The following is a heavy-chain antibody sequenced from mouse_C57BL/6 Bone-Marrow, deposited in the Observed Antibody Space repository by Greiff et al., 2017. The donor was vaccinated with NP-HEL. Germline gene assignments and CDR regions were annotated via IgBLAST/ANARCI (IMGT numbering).Heavy chain of an antibody. CDR2: ISNGGGST. CDR1: GFTFSDYY. Sequence: EVQLVESGGGLVQPGGSLKLSCAASGFTFSDYYMYWVRQTPEKRLEWVAYISNGGGSTYYLDTVKGRFTISRDNAKNTLYLQMSRLKSEDTAMYYCARHGLAYWGQGTLVTVSA. J-gene: IGHJ3*01. CDR3: ARHGLAY. V-gene: IGHV5-12*01.